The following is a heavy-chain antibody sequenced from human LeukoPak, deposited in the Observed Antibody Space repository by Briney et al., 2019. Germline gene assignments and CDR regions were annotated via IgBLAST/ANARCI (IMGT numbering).Heavy chain of an antibody. CDR3: ARGRLGSGWFETSGYFDY. Sequence: GSLRLSCAASGFTFSTYAMSWVRQAPGKGLEWIGEINHSGSTNYNPSLKSRVTISVDTSKNQFSLKLSSVTAADTAVYYCARGRLGSGWFETSGYFDYWGQGTLVTVSS. V-gene: IGHV4-34*01. J-gene: IGHJ4*02. CDR2: INHSGST. D-gene: IGHD6-19*01. CDR1: GFTFSTYA.